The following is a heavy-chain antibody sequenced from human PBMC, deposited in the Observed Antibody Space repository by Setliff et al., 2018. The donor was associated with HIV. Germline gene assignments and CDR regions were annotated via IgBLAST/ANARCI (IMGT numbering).Heavy chain of an antibody. D-gene: IGHD3-10*01. CDR3: ARDESDSLYYKDYYYMDV. J-gene: IGHJ6*03. CDR1: GYTFTKYA. V-gene: IGHV7-4-1*02. CDR2: INTNTGNP. Sequence: ASVKVSCKASGYTFTKYARNWVRQAPGQGLECMGWINTNTGNPTYAQGFTGRFVFSLDTSVSTAYLQISSLKAEDTAVYYCARDESDSLYYKDYYYMDVWGKGTTVTVSS.